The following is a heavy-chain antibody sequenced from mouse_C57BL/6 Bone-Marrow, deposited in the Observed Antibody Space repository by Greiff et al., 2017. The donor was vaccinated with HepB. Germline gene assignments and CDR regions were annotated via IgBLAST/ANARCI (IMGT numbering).Heavy chain of an antibody. V-gene: IGHV5-6*01. Sequence: EVKVVESGGDLVKPGGSLKLSCAASGFTFSSYGMSWVRQTPDKRLEWVAIISSGGSYTYYPDSVKGRFTISRDNAKNTLYLQMSSLKSEDTAMYYCARHDGYFDYWGQGTTLTVSS. CDR3: ARHDGYFDY. CDR2: ISSGGSYT. J-gene: IGHJ2*01. CDR1: GFTFSSYG. D-gene: IGHD2-3*01.